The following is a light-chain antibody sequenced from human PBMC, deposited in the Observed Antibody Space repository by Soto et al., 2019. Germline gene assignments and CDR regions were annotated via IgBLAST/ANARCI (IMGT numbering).Light chain of an antibody. CDR3: QSYDRSLRV. CDR1: SSNIGAGYD. CDR2: GNS. V-gene: IGLV1-40*01. Sequence: QSVLTQPPSVSGAPGQRVTISCTGSSSNIGAGYDVHWYQQLPGTAPKLIIYGNSNRPSGVPDRFSGSKSGTSASLAITGLQAEDEADYSCQSYDRSLRVFGGGTKLTVL. J-gene: IGLJ2*01.